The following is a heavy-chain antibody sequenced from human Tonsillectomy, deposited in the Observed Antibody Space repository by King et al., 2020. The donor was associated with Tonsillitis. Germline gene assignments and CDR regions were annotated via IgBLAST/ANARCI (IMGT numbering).Heavy chain of an antibody. J-gene: IGHJ3*02. Sequence: VQLVESGAEVKKPGESLKISCKGSGYSFTSYWIGWVRQMPGKGLEWMGIIYPGDSDTRYSPSFQGQVTISADKSISTAYLQWSSLKASDTAMYYCARQTYYDYVWGSYRQGAFDIWGHGTMVTVSS. CDR1: GYSFTSYW. D-gene: IGHD3-16*02. CDR3: ARQTYYDYVWGSYRQGAFDI. CDR2: IYPGDSDT. V-gene: IGHV5-51*01.